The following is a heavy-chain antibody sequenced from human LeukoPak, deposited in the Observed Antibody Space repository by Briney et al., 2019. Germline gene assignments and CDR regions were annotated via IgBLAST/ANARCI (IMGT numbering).Heavy chain of an antibody. CDR1: GFTFGDYA. CDR3: TRVPGYSYGYETFDI. D-gene: IGHD5-18*01. Sequence: GGSLRLSCAASGFTFGDYAMSWFRQAPGKGLEWVGFIRSKTYGGTTEYVASVKGRFTISRDDSKSIAYLQMNSLKTEDTAVYYCTRVPGYSYGYETFDIWGQGTMVTVSS. J-gene: IGHJ3*02. V-gene: IGHV3-49*03. CDR2: IRSKTYGGTT.